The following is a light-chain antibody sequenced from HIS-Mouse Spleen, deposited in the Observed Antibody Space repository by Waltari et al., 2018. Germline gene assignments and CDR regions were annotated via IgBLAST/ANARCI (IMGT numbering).Light chain of an antibody. Sequence: QSVLTQPPSASGTPGQRVTISCSGSSSNIGSNYVYWYQQPPGTAPKRLIYRNNQRPSGGPNRFSGSKSGTSASLAISGLRSEDEADYYGAAWDDSLSGPVFGGGTKLTVL. CDR3: AAWDDSLSGPV. J-gene: IGLJ2*01. CDR2: RNN. CDR1: SSNIGSNY. V-gene: IGLV1-47*01.